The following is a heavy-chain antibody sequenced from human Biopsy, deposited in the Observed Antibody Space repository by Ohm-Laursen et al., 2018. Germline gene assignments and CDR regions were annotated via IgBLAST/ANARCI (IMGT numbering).Heavy chain of an antibody. Sequence: GASVKASCNASGGTFINYAISWVRQAPGQGLEWMGGIIPMFGTANYAQMFQGRVTISADESTSTSYMELSSLTTEDTAIYYCARGPHSGSHSCFDYWGRGTLVTVSS. CDR3: ARGPHSGSHSCFDY. V-gene: IGHV1-69*13. CDR2: IIPMFGTA. D-gene: IGHD1-26*01. CDR1: GGTFINYA. J-gene: IGHJ4*02.